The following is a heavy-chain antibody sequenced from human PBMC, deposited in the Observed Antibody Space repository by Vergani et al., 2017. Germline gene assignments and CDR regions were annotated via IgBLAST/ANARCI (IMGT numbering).Heavy chain of an antibody. V-gene: IGHV4-39*01. J-gene: IGHJ5*02. CDR3: ARGYSSGWYFDP. CDR1: GCSISSISYY. CDR2: IYYSGST. D-gene: IGHD6-19*01. Sequence: QLQLQESGPGLVKPSETLSLTCTVSGCSISSISYYWGWIRQPPGKGLEWFGSIYYSGSTYYNPSLTSRVTISVDTSKNQFSLKLSSVTAADTAVYYCARGYSSGWYFDPWGQGTLVTVSS.